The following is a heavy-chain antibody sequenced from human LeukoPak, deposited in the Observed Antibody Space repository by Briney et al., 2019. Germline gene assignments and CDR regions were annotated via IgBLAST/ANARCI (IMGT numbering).Heavy chain of an antibody. CDR3: ARAGWLMVYATIDY. V-gene: IGHV1-18*01. D-gene: IGHD2-8*01. Sequence: ASVKVSCKASGYTFTSYGISWVRQAPGQGLEWMGWISAYNGNTNYAQELQGRVTMTTDTSTSTAYMELRSLRSDDTAVYYCARAGWLMVYATIDYWGQGTLVTVSS. CDR1: GYTFTSYG. J-gene: IGHJ4*02. CDR2: ISAYNGNT.